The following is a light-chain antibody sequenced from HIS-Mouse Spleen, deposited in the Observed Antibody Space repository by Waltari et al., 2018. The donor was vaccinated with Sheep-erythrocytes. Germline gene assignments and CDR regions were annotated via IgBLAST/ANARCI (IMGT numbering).Light chain of an antibody. J-gene: IGLJ3*02. V-gene: IGLV2-23*01. CDR2: EGS. CDR3: CSYAGSSTPWV. CDR1: SSDVGGYNY. Sequence: QSALTQPASVSGSPGQSITISCTGTSSDVGGYNYVSWYQQHPGKAPKLMISEGSTRASGVSNRFSGSKSGNTASLTISGLQAEDEADYYCCSYAGSSTPWVFGGGTKLTVL.